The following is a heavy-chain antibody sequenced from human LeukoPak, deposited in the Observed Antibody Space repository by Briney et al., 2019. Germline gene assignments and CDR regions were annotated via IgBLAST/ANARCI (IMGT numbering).Heavy chain of an antibody. CDR3: VRDLFTPRDL. V-gene: IGHV1-2*02. D-gene: IGHD2-15*01. CDR1: GYTFIDYF. J-gene: IGHJ5*02. Sequence: ASVTVSCKASGYTFIDYFIHWVRQSPGQGLEWMGWINPKIGGTDYAHKFQGRVTMTRDTSISTAYMELSGLRSDDSAIYYCVRDLFTPRDLWGQGTLVTVSS. CDR2: INPKIGGT.